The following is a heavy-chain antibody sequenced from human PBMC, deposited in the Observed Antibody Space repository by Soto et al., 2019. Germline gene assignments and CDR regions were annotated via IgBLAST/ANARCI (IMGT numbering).Heavy chain of an antibody. J-gene: IGHJ4*02. CDR3: AIRCVAYPGF. V-gene: IGHV3-53*01. D-gene: IGHD4-17*01. CDR1: EFTLTKKE. CDR2: LDSGGNT. Sequence: EFTLTKKEMDRVRQAPGKGLEWVSILDSGGNTYYADSVEGRFTISRDGSKNTLYLHMNSLRAEDTAVYYCAIRCVAYPGFWGQGPRVTVSS.